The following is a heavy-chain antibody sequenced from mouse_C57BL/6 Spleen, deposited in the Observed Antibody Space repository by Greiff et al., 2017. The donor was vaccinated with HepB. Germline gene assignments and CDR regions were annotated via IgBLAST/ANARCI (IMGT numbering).Heavy chain of an antibody. J-gene: IGHJ4*01. V-gene: IGHV1-64*01. Sequence: VQLQQPGAELVKPGASVKLSCKASGYTFTSYWMHWVKQRPGQGLEWIGMIHPNSGSTNYNEKFKSKATLTVDKSSSTAYMQLSSLTSEDSAVYYCARWGLRTAMDYWGQGTSVTVSS. CDR3: ARWGLRTAMDY. D-gene: IGHD2-4*01. CDR1: GYTFTSYW. CDR2: IHPNSGST.